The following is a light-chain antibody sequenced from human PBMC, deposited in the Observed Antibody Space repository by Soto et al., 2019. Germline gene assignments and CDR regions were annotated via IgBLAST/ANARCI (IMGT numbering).Light chain of an antibody. Sequence: DSQMTPSPSTLSASVGDRVTITCRASQSISSWLAWYQQKPGKSPNLLIYKASSLESVVTSRFSGSGSGTEFTLTISRLQPDDFATYDCQQYHSYPLTFVGGTKVEIK. CDR3: QQYHSYPLT. V-gene: IGKV1-5*03. CDR2: KAS. J-gene: IGKJ4*01. CDR1: QSISSW.